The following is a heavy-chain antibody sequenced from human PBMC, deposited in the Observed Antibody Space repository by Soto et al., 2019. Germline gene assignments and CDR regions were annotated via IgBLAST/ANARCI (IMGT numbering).Heavy chain of an antibody. CDR1: GFTFSSYG. V-gene: IGHV3-33*01. CDR3: AGEGGTTVTPRYYYYYMDV. CDR2: IWYDGSNK. D-gene: IGHD4-17*01. Sequence: QVQLVESGGGVVQPGRSLRLSCAASGFTFSSYGMHWVRQAPGKGLEWEAAIWYDGSNKYYADSVKGRFTICRDNSKHTMYLQMNRLRAEDTAVYYCAGEGGTTVTPRYYYYYMDVCGKETTVTVSS. J-gene: IGHJ6*03.